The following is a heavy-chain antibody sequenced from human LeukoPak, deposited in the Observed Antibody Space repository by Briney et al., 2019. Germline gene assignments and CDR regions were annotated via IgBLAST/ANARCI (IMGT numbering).Heavy chain of an antibody. CDR1: GFNFSSYD. CDR2: IGSGGNP. D-gene: IGHD3-10*01. CDR3: AREVSGGMDV. V-gene: IGHV3-13*05. J-gene: IGHJ6*02. Sequence: GGSLRLSCAGSGFNFSSYDMHWVRQGTGKGLEWVSGIGSGGNPYYPGSEKGRFTISRENVKNSLYLQINTLRAGDTAVYYCAREVSGGMDVWGQGTTVTVSS.